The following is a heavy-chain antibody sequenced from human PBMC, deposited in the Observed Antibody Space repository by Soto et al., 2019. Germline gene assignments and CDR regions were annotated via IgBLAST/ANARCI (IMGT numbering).Heavy chain of an antibody. Sequence: GGSLRLSCAASGFTFSSYGMHWVRQAPGKGLEWVAVISYDGSNKYYADSVKGRFTISRDNSKNTLYLQMNSLRAEDTAVYYCAKLFRRWNSYGGADYWGQGTLVTVSS. CDR1: GFTFSSYG. CDR2: ISYDGSNK. CDR3: AKLFRRWNSYGGADY. D-gene: IGHD1-7*01. V-gene: IGHV3-30*18. J-gene: IGHJ4*02.